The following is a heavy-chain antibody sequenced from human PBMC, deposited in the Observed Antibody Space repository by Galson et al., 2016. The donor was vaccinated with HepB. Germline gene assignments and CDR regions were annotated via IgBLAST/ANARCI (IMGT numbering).Heavy chain of an antibody. V-gene: IGHV3-48*04. J-gene: IGHJ6*02. D-gene: IGHD5-24*01. CDR3: VRDRDVEMAKSYYYYYGMDV. CDR2: TSSSSSSI. Sequence: SLRLSCAASGFTFSSYSMNWVRQAPGKGLEWVSYTSSSSSSIYYTDSVKGRFTISRDNAKNSLYLQMNSLRAEDTAVYYCVRDRDVEMAKSYYYYYGMDVWGQGTTVTVSS. CDR1: GFTFSSYS.